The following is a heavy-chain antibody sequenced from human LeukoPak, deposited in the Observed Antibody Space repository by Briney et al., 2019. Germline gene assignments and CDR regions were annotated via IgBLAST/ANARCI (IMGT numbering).Heavy chain of an antibody. CDR1: GFTFSTYA. Sequence: GGSLRLSCAASGFTFSTYAMSWVRKAPAKGLEWVSTISGSGYDTYYADSVKGRFTISRDNSKNTLYLQMNSLRAEDTALYYCAKTRQWLPYFDYWGQGTLVTVSS. D-gene: IGHD6-19*01. J-gene: IGHJ4*02. CDR3: AKTRQWLPYFDY. CDR2: ISGSGYDT. V-gene: IGHV3-23*01.